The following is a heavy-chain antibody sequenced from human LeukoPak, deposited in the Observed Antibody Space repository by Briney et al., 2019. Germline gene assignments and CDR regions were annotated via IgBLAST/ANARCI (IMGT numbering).Heavy chain of an antibody. V-gene: IGHV1-8*01. D-gene: IGHD6-6*01. J-gene: IGHJ3*02. CDR2: MNPNSGNT. Sequence: ASVKVSCKASGYTFTSYDINWVRQATGQGLEWMGWMNPNSGNTGYAQKFQGRVTMTRNTSISTAYMELSSLRSEDTAVYYCARSKANAYSSLSVAFDIWGQGTMVTVSS. CDR3: ARSKANAYSSLSVAFDI. CDR1: GYTFTSYD.